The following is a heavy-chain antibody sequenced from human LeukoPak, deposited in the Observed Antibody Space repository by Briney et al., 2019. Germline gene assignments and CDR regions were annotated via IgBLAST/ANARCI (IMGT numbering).Heavy chain of an antibody. J-gene: IGHJ6*02. Sequence: GGSLRHACEASGFTFSSYWMNWARQAPGKGLEWVASINHNGNVNYYVDSVKGRFTISRDNAKNSLYLQMSNLRAEDTAVYFCARGGGLDVWGQGATVTVSS. CDR3: ARGGGLDV. V-gene: IGHV3-7*03. CDR2: INHNGNVN. D-gene: IGHD3-16*01. CDR1: GFTFSSYW.